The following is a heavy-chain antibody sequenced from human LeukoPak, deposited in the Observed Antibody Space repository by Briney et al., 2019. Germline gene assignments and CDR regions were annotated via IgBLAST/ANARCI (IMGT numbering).Heavy chain of an antibody. Sequence: GGSLRLSCAASGFPFSEYPMNWVRQAPGKGLEWLSNIRSSSSDTYYADSVKGRFTISRDNSKNTLYLQMNSLRAEDTAVYYCARGPYSSSNYYYYGMDVWGQGTTVTVSS. V-gene: IGHV3-21*05. J-gene: IGHJ6*02. CDR2: IRSSSSDT. CDR3: ARGPYSSSNYYYYGMDV. CDR1: GFPFSEYP. D-gene: IGHD6-13*01.